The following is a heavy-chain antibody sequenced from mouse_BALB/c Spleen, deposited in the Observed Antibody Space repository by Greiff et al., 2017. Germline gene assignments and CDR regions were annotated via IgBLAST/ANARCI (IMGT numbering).Heavy chain of an antibody. CDR1: GYTFTSYT. D-gene: IGHD2-2*01. Sequence: QVQLQQSAAELARPGASVKMSCKASGYTFTSYTMHWVKQRPGQGLEWIGYINPSSGYTEYNQKFKDKTTLTADKSSSTAYMQLSSLTSEDSAVYYCARHYGSAYFDVWGAGTTVTVSS. CDR2: INPSSGYT. V-gene: IGHV1-4*02. J-gene: IGHJ1*01. CDR3: ARHYGSAYFDV.